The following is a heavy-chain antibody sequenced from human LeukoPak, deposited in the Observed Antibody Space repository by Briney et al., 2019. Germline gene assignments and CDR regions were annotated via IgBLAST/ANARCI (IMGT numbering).Heavy chain of an antibody. V-gene: IGHV3-23*01. CDR2: VTSRGVGT. CDR3: GSDPNGDYVGALGY. CDR1: GFTFSSYA. Sequence: GGSLRLSCTDSGFTFSSYALAGVRQAPGKGLEWVAAVTSRGVGTHYADSVKGRFTISRDNSKNTIYLQTNSLRAEDTAIYYCGSDPNGDYVGALGYWGRGTLVTVSS. J-gene: IGHJ4*01. D-gene: IGHD4-17*01.